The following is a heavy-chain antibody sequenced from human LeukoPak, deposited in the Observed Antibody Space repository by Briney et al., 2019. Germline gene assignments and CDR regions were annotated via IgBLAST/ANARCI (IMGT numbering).Heavy chain of an antibody. CDR1: GLTFSSYS. D-gene: IGHD6-13*01. J-gene: IGHJ4*02. V-gene: IGHV3-21*01. Sequence: WGSLRLSCAASGLTFSSYSMNWVRQAPGKGLEWVSYISDSSSYTYYADSVKGRFTISRDNAKNSLYLQMNSLRAEDTAVYYCASGDSSSYYFYFDYWGQGTLVTVSS. CDR2: ISDSSSYT. CDR3: ASGDSSSYYFYFDY.